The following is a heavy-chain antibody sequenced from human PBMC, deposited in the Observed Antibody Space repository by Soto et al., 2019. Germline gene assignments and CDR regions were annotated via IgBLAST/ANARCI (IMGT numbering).Heavy chain of an antibody. D-gene: IGHD2-2*01. V-gene: IGHV3-30*03. Sequence: SLRLSCAASGFTFSSYGMHWVRQAPGKGLEWVAVISYDGSNKYYADSVKGRFTISRDNSKNTLYLQMNSLRAEDTAVYYCAISEVGCSSTSCYPTYYSYYGMDVWGQGTTVTVSS. CDR3: AISEVGCSSTSCYPTYYSYYGMDV. J-gene: IGHJ6*02. CDR1: GFTFSSYG. CDR2: ISYDGSNK.